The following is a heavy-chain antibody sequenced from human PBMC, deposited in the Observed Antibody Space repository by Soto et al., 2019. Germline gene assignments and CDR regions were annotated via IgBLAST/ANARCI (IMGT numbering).Heavy chain of an antibody. CDR3: ARGVSVTLAVQGGAPDKNYFDS. V-gene: IGHV4-34*04. Sequence: SETLSLTCAVSGASFSGFDWSWIRQSPGKGLEWIGEIDHSGITNHNTALKSRATMSVDTSKNQFSLKLRSVTAADTAVYYCARGVSVTLAVQGGAPDKNYFDSWSQGTLVTVSS. J-gene: IGHJ4*02. D-gene: IGHD1-26*01. CDR1: GASFSGFD. CDR2: IDHSGIT.